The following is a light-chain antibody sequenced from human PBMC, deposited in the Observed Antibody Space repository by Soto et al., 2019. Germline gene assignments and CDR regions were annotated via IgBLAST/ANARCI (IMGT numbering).Light chain of an antibody. CDR3: QHFDTSLMFT. J-gene: IGKJ2*01. CDR1: QSVTSGS. V-gene: IGKV3-20*01. CDR2: GAS. Sequence: EIVLTQSPGTLSLSPGERATLSCRAGQSVTSGSLAWYQQKPGQAPRLLIFGASSRATGIPDRFSGSGSGTDFTLTSSRLEPEDFAVYYCQHFDTSLMFTFGQGTKLEIK.